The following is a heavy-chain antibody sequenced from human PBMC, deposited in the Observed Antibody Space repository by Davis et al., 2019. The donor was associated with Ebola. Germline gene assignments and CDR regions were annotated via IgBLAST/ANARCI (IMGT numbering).Heavy chain of an antibody. J-gene: IGHJ4*02. CDR2: IYYSGST. V-gene: IGHV4-59*08. CDR1: GGSISSYY. Sequence: PSETLSLTCTVSGGSISSYYWSWIRQHPGKGLEWIGYIYYSGSTNYNPSLKSRVTISVDTSKNQFSLKLSSVTAADTAVYYCARGPLQLWTYFDYWGQGTLVTVSS. D-gene: IGHD5-18*01. CDR3: ARGPLQLWTYFDY.